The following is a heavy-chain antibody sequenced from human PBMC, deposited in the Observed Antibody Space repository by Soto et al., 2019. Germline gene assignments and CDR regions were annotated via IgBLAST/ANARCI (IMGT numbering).Heavy chain of an antibody. V-gene: IGHV3-23*01. CDR3: AKDRGGGYYDAFDI. CDR2: ISVSGDNT. D-gene: IGHD3-22*01. Sequence: QTGGSLRLSCAASGFTFRTYVMTWVRQAPGKGLDWVSTISVSGDNTYFADSVKGRFTISRDNSKNTLYLQMNSPRAEDTAVYYCAKDRGGGYYDAFDIWGQGTMVTVSS. J-gene: IGHJ3*02. CDR1: GFTFRTYV.